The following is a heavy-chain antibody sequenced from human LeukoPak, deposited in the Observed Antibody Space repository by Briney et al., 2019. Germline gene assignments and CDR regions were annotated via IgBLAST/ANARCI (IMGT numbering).Heavy chain of an antibody. CDR3: ARSPPRYSSGWTDYGMDV. CDR1: GGSISSYY. V-gene: IGHV4-59*01. Sequence: SETLSLTCTVSGGSISSYYWSWIRQPPGKGLEWIGYIYYSGSTNYNPSLKSRVTISVDTSKNQFSLKLSSVTAADTAVYYCARSPPRYSSGWTDYGMDVWGQGTTVTVSS. D-gene: IGHD6-19*01. J-gene: IGHJ6*02. CDR2: IYYSGST.